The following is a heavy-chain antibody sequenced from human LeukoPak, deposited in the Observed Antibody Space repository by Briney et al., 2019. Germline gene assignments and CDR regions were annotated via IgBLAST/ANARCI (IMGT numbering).Heavy chain of an antibody. V-gene: IGHV3-9*01. CDR3: AKDDSYNSPN. J-gene: IGHJ4*02. D-gene: IGHD6-13*01. Sequence: QSGGSLRLSCAASGFTFDDYAMHWVRQAPGKGLEWVSGISWNSGSIGYADSVKGRFTISRDNAKNSLYLQMNSLRAEDTALYYCAKDDSYNSPNWGQGTLVTVSS. CDR1: GFTFDDYA. CDR2: ISWNSGSI.